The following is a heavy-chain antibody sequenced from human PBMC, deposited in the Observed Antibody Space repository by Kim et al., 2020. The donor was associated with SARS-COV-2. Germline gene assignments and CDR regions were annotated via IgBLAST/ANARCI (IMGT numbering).Heavy chain of an antibody. D-gene: IGHD3-10*01. CDR1: GFTFSSYS. CDR3: ARGLLWFGELPHYYYGMDV. V-gene: IGHV3-21*01. J-gene: IGHJ6*02. Sequence: GGSLRLSCAASGFTFSSYSMNWVRQAPGKGLEWVSSISSSSSYIYYADSVKGRFTISRDNAKNSLYLQMNGLRAEDTAVYYCARGLLWFGELPHYYYGMDVWGQGTTVTVSS. CDR2: ISSSSSYI.